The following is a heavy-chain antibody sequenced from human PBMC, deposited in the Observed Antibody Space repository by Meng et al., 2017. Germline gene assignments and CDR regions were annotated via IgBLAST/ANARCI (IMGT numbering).Heavy chain of an antibody. Sequence: SETLSLTCTVSDDSISSYYWNWIRQPPGKGLEWIGYIYYSGSTNYNPSLKSRVTISVDTSKNQFSLKLSSVTAADTAVYYCARDRRRYYYDSSGYYGRYYFDYWGQGTLVTVSS. J-gene: IGHJ4*02. CDR3: ARDRRRYYYDSSGYYGRYYFDY. CDR1: DDSISSYY. V-gene: IGHV4-59*12. D-gene: IGHD3-22*01. CDR2: IYYSGST.